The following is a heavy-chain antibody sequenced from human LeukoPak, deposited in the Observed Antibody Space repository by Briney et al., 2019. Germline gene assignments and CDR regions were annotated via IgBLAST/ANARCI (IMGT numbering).Heavy chain of an antibody. CDR1: GFTFGDYA. D-gene: IGHD1-14*01. CDR3: TETVVVFDI. CDR2: IRSKAYGGTT. J-gene: IGHJ3*02. V-gene: IGHV3-49*03. Sequence: GGSLRLSCTASGFTFGDYAMSWFRQAPGKGLEWVGFIRSKAYGGTTEYAASVKGRFTISRDDSKSIAYLQMNSLKTEDTAVYSCTETVVVFDIGAKGKRVTVFS.